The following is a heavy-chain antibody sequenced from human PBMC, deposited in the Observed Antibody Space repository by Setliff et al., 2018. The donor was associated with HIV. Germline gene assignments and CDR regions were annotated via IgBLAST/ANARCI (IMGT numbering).Heavy chain of an antibody. V-gene: IGHV4-34*01. CDR3: ARVKSIKTTLVRLWPRFDL. J-gene: IGHJ5*02. CDR1: TESLTRYD. Sequence: LSLTCAVYTESLTRYDWAWIRQSPEKGLEWIGEIDDSGSIIYNASLQSRVTMSVDTSKNQFSLKVRSLTAADTGLYYCARVKSIKTTLVRLWPRFDLWGQGTQVTVSS. D-gene: IGHD3-10*01. CDR2: IDDSGSI.